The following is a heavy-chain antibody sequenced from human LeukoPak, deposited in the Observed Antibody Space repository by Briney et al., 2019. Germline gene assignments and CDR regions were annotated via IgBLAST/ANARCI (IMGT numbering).Heavy chain of an antibody. Sequence: PGGSLRLSCAASEFIVSINYMTWVRQAPGKGLEWVSLIYSRGDTKYADSVKGRFTISRDNSKNTLYLQMNSLRAEDTAVYYCARGPLLLWFGELLYTGFDYWGQGTLVTVSS. CDR2: IYSRGDT. D-gene: IGHD3-10*01. V-gene: IGHV3-53*01. J-gene: IGHJ4*02. CDR3: ARGPLLLWFGELLYTGFDY. CDR1: EFIVSINY.